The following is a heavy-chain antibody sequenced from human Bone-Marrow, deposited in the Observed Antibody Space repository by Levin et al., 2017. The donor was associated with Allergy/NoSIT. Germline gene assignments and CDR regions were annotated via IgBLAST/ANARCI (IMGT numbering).Heavy chain of an antibody. CDR2: IYWDDDR. D-gene: IGHD2-8*02. CDR1: GFSLSSSGMA. CDR3: AHGQRRPSCTGGKCYYFDY. Sequence: KKSGPTLVKPTQTLTLTCTFSGFSLSSSGMAVGWVRQPPGKALEWLALIYWDDDRDFSPSLRSRLTITKDTSENQVVLTMTNMDTADSSTYFCAHGQRRPSCTGGKCYYFDYWGQGTLVTVSS. V-gene: IGHV2-5*02. J-gene: IGHJ4*02.